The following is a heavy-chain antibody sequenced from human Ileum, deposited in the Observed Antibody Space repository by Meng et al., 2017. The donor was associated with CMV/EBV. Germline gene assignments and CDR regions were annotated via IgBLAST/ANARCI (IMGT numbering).Heavy chain of an antibody. CDR2: ISWDDDK. V-gene: IGHV2-5*02. CDR3: AHRQGSYYDYVWGSYRPTSFDY. Sequence: VGVGWNRQHPGKALEWLALISWDDDKRYSPSLKSRLTITKDTSKNQVVLTMTNMDPVDTATYYCAHRQGSYYDYVWGSYRPTSFDYWGQGTLVTVSS. J-gene: IGHJ4*02. CDR1: VG. D-gene: IGHD3-16*02.